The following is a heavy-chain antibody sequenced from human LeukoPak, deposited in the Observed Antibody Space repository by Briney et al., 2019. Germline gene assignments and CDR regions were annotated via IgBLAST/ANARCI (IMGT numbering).Heavy chain of an antibody. CDR2: ISYDGSNK. V-gene: IGHV3-30-3*01. D-gene: IGHD1-26*01. CDR1: GFTFSSYA. Sequence: QPGGSLRLSCAASGFTFSSYAMHWVRQAPGKGLEWVAVISYDGSNKYYADSVKGRFTISRDNSKNTLYLQMNSLRAEDTAVYYCARGREYFDYWGQGTLVTVSS. CDR3: ARGREYFDY. J-gene: IGHJ4*02.